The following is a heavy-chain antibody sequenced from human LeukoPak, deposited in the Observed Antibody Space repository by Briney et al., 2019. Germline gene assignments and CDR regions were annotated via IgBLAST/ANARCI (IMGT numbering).Heavy chain of an antibody. J-gene: IGHJ4*02. D-gene: IGHD4-17*01. CDR3: ARRYYGVDY. CDR2: ISSSGSGK. CDR1: GFSFSSYE. Sequence: GVSLRLSCAASGFSFSSYEMTWVRQAPGKGLEWVSFISSSGSGKNYADSVKGRFTISRDNAKNSLYLQMNSLRADDTAVYYCARRYYGVDYWGQGTLVTVSS. V-gene: IGHV3-48*03.